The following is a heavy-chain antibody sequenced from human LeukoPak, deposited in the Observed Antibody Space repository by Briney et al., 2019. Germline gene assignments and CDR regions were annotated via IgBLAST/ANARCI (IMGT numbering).Heavy chain of an antibody. CDR2: ISSSSSTI. V-gene: IGHV3-48*04. J-gene: IGHJ4*02. Sequence: GGSLRLSCAASGFTFSSYSMNWVRQAPGKGLEWVSYISSSSSTIYYADSVKGRFTVSRDNTKNSVYLQMSSLRAEDTAVYYCTKVRTFAVAGTFDYWGQGSPVTVSS. D-gene: IGHD6-19*01. CDR1: GFTFSSYS. CDR3: TKVRTFAVAGTFDY.